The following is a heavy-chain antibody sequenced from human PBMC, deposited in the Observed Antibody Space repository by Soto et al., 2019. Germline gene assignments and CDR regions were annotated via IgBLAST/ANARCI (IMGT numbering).Heavy chain of an antibody. D-gene: IGHD2-15*01. CDR3: ARYCSGASCYSGY. V-gene: IGHV1-69*02. Sequence: KFQGRVTITADKSTSTAYMELNSLRSEDTAIYYCARYCSGASCYSGYWGQGTLVTVSS. J-gene: IGHJ4*02.